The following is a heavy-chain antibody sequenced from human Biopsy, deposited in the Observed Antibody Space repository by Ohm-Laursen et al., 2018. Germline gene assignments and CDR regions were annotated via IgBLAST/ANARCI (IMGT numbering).Heavy chain of an antibody. Sequence: ASVKVSCKTSGYTFSSSDINWVRQAPGQGLEWIGRITVYNGNTNFAQKVQDRVSMTIDTSTSTAHMELRSLRSDDTAVYYCARDIMNRIAGLVARSDVFDVWGQGTLVTVSS. CDR2: ITVYNGNT. J-gene: IGHJ3*01. CDR3: ARDIMNRIAGLVARSDVFDV. CDR1: GYTFSSSD. D-gene: IGHD3-16*01. V-gene: IGHV1-18*01.